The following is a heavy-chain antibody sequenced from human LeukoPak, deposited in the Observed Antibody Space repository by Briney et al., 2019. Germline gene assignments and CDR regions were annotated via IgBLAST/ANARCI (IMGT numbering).Heavy chain of an antibody. V-gene: IGHV1-2*02. Sequence: GASVKVSCKASGYTFTGYYMHWVRQAPGQGLEWMGWINPNSGGTNYAQKFQGRVTMTRDTSISTAYMELSRLRSDDTAVYYCARAADYDFWSGYYGTDAFDIWGQGTMVTVPS. CDR3: ARAADYDFWSGYYGTDAFDI. CDR1: GYTFTGYY. D-gene: IGHD3-3*01. CDR2: INPNSGGT. J-gene: IGHJ3*02.